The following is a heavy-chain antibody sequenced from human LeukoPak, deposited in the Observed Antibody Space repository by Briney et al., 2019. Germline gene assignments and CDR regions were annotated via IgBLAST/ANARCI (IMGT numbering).Heavy chain of an antibody. Sequence: SETLSLTCTVSGGSVSSGSYYWSWIRQPPGKGLEWIGYIYYSGSTNYNPSLKSRVTISVDTSKNQFSLKLSSVTAADTAVYYCARAIYCSSTSCPAPYNYGMDVWGQGTTVTVSS. CDR1: GGSVSSGSYY. J-gene: IGHJ6*02. CDR2: IYYSGST. CDR3: ARAIYCSSTSCPAPYNYGMDV. D-gene: IGHD2-2*01. V-gene: IGHV4-61*01.